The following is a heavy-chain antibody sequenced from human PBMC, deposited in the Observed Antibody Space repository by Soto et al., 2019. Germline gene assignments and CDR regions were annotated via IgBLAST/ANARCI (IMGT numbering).Heavy chain of an antibody. CDR3: VKRLRDVSTPGPWFDP. CDR1: EYRFNTYW. V-gene: IGHV5-51*01. Sequence: GESLKISCRYSEYRFNTYWIAWVGQMPGKGLEWMGIIGPSDSDTQYSPAFKGQVTISADKAINTVYLQWGRLKASDSAMYYCVKRLRDVSTPGPWFDPWGQGTLVTVSS. CDR2: IGPSDSDT. J-gene: IGHJ5*02. D-gene: IGHD2-8*01.